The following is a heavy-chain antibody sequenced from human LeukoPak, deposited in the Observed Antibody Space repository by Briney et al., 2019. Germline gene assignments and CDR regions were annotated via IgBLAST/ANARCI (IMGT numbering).Heavy chain of an antibody. Sequence: GGSLRLSCSASGFTFSSYSMNLVRQAPGKGLEWLANIKQDGSEKYYVDSVKGRFTISRDNAKNSLYLQMNSLRAEDTAVHYCAKALGAAYTPLYYWGQGTLVTVSS. CDR2: IKQDGSEK. CDR1: GFTFSSYS. J-gene: IGHJ4*02. D-gene: IGHD1-26*01. V-gene: IGHV3-7*01. CDR3: AKALGAAYTPLYY.